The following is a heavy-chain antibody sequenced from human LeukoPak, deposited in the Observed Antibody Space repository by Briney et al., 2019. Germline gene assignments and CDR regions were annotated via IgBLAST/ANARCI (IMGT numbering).Heavy chain of an antibody. D-gene: IGHD3-3*01. CDR1: GGPISSGDYY. J-gene: IGHJ4*02. V-gene: IGHV4-30-4*08. Sequence: SETLSLTCTVSGGPISSGDYYWRWIRQPPGRGLEWIGYIYYSGSTYYNPSLKSRVTISVDTSKNQFSLKLSSVTAADTAVYYCARDPGRGYYIAHDYWGQGTLVTVSS. CDR2: IYYSGST. CDR3: ARDPGRGYYIAHDY.